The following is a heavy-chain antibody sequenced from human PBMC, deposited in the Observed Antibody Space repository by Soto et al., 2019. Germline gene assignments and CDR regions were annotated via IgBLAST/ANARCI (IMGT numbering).Heavy chain of an antibody. CDR3: ARDAGGGSYLAY. D-gene: IGHD1-26*01. Sequence: QVQLVQSGGEVKKPGASVKVSCKPTGYTFTNYVIIWVRQAPGQGLEWMGWISPFNGHTKYAQKFQDRVTLTTDTSTSTASMELRSLSFDDAGVYYCARDAGGGSYLAYWGQGTLVAVSS. V-gene: IGHV1-18*01. CDR2: ISPFNGHT. CDR1: GYTFTNYV. J-gene: IGHJ4*02.